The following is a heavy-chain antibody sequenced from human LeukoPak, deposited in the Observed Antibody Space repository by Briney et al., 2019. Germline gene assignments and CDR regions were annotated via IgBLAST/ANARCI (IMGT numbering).Heavy chain of an antibody. Sequence: SETLSLTCTVSGGSISSYYWSWIRQPPGKGLDYIGYVHYSGSTNYNPSLRSRVTISVDTSRNQFSLNLTSATAADTAIYYCAGSTVGNWFDPWGQGTLATVSS. D-gene: IGHD4-17*01. CDR3: AGSTVGNWFDP. V-gene: IGHV4-59*01. CDR2: VHYSGST. J-gene: IGHJ5*02. CDR1: GGSISSYY.